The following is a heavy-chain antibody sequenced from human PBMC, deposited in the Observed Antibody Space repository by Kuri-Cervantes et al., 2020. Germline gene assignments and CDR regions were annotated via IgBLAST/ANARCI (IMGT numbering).Heavy chain of an antibody. CDR2: IYPGDSDS. CDR3: ARHLGGGVQRWWENWFDP. V-gene: IGHV5-51*01. CDR1: GYSFTSYW. D-gene: IGHD5-18*01. Sequence: GESLKISCKGSGYSFTSYWIGWVRQMPGKGLEWMGIIYPGDSDSRYSPSFQGQVTISADKSISTVYLQWSSLKASDTAMYYCARHLGGGVQRWWENWFDPWGQGTLVTVSS. J-gene: IGHJ5*02.